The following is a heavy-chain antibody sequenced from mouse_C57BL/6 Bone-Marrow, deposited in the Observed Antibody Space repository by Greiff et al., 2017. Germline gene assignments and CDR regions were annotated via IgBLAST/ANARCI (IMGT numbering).Heavy chain of an antibody. V-gene: IGHV1-61*01. Sequence: QVQLQQPGAELVKPGSSVKLSCKASGYTFTSYWMDWVKQRPGQGLEWIGNIYPTNSETHYNQKFKDKATLTVDTSSSTAYMQLSSLTSEDSAVYYCARARAVVARPCCYFEVWGTGTTVTVAS. CDR2: IYPTNSET. CDR3: ARARAVVARPCCYFEV. CDR1: GYTFTSYW. D-gene: IGHD1-1*01. J-gene: IGHJ1*03.